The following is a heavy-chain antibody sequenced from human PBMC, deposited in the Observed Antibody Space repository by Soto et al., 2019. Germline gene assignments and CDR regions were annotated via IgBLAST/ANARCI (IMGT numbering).Heavy chain of an antibody. CDR2: TNSDGSTS. CDR3: ARGDWVCGSCYSLAGSFYYYMDV. V-gene: IGHV3-74*01. Sequence: EVQLVESGGGLVQPGGSLRLSCAASGFTFSNYWMYWVRQAPGKGLVWVSRTNSDGSTSSYADSVKGRFTISRDNAKTTLCLQMNSLGAEDTAVYYCARGDWVCGSCYSLAGSFYYYMDVWGKGPTVTVFS. CDR1: GFTFSNYW. D-gene: IGHD2-15*01. J-gene: IGHJ6*03.